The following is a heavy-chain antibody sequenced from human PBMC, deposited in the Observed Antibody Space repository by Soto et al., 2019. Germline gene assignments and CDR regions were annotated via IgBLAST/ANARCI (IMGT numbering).Heavy chain of an antibody. J-gene: IGHJ1*01. CDR3: TRGRLVNPYFQH. Sequence: QVQLQQWGAGLLKPSETLSLTCVVYGGSFSGYYWIWIRQPQGKGLEWIGEINHSGSTNYNPSLKSQVTISVDTSKSQFALELISVTAAGTAVYSCTRGRLVNPYFQHWGQGTLVTVSS. D-gene: IGHD6-19*01. CDR1: GGSFSGYY. CDR2: INHSGST. V-gene: IGHV4-34*01.